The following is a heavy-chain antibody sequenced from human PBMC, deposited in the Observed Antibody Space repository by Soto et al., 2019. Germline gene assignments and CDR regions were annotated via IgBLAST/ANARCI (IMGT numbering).Heavy chain of an antibody. CDR1: GYTFTGYY. J-gene: IGHJ4*02. CDR3: ARDRGVAVAVGYYFDY. D-gene: IGHD6-19*01. V-gene: IGHV1-2*04. Sequence: GASVKVSCKASGYTFTGYYMHWVRQAPGQGLEWMGWINPNSGGTNYAQKFQGWVTMTRDTSISTAYMELSRLRSDDTAVYYCARDRGVAVAVGYYFDYWGQGTLVTVSS. CDR2: INPNSGGT.